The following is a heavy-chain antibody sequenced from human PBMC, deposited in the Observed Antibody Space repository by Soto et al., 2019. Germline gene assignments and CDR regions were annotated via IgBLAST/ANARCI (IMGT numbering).Heavy chain of an antibody. J-gene: IGHJ4*02. CDR2: ISSSGSTI. V-gene: IGHV3-11*01. CDR1: GFTFSDYY. Sequence: PGGSLRLSCAASGFTFSDYYMSWIRQAPGKGLEWVSYISSSGSTIYYADSVKGRFTISRDNAKNSLYLQMNSLRAEDTAVYYCARGLYYYDSSGSIAEFDYWGQGTLVTSPQ. CDR3: ARGLYYYDSSGSIAEFDY. D-gene: IGHD3-22*01.